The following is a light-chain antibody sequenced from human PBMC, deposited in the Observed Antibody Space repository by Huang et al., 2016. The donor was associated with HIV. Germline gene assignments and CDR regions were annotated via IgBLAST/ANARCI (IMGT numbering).Light chain of an antibody. CDR3: QQYNDWPPT. V-gene: IGKV3-15*01. CDR1: QSVKS. J-gene: IGKJ5*01. CDR2: GAS. Sequence: EIVMTQSPATLSVSPGERATLSCRASQSVKSSAWYQQKPGQAPRRLIYGASTRATGVPARFSGSGSGTEFTLTISSLQTEDFAVYYCQQYNDWPPTFGQGTRLEIK.